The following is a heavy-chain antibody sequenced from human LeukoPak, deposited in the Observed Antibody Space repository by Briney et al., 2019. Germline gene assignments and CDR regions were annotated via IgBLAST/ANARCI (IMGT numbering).Heavy chain of an antibody. D-gene: IGHD3-16*01. CDR2: IYYSGST. CDR1: GGSISSGGYY. V-gene: IGHV4-31*03. J-gene: IGHJ4*02. Sequence: SETLSLTCTVSGGSISSGGYYWSWIRQHPGKGLEWIGYIYYSGSTYYNPSLKSRVTISVDTSKNQFSLKLSSETAADTAVYYCARGGGGNFDYWGQGTLVTVSS. CDR3: ARGGGGNFDY.